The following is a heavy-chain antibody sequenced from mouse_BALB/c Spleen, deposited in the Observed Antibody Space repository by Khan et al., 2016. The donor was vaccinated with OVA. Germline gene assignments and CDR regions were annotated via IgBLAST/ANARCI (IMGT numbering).Heavy chain of an antibody. J-gene: IGHJ4*01. CDR1: GYTFTSYW. Sequence: QVQLQQSGAERAKPGASVKMSCKASGYTFTSYWMHWVKQRPGQGLEWIGYINPSTGYTEYNQKFKDKATLTTDESSSTAYMQLSSLTSEDSAVHYCAASILFYHSFDYWGQGTSVTVSS. CDR2: INPSTGYT. CDR3: AASILFYHSFDY. D-gene: IGHD2-12*01. V-gene: IGHV1-7*01.